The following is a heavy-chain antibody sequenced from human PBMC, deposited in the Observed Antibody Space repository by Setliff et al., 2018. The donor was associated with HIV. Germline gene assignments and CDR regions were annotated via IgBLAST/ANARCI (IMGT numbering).Heavy chain of an antibody. D-gene: IGHD6-19*01. V-gene: IGHV5-51*01. J-gene: IGHJ6*03. CDR2: IYPGDSDT. CDR1: GYSFTSYW. CDR3: ARFWGSSGWYGDYYYYYMDV. Sequence: GESLKISCKGSGYSFTSYWIGWVRQMPGKGLEWMGIIYPGDSDTRYSPSFQGQVTISADKSISPAYLQWSSLKASDPAMYYCARFWGSSGWYGDYYYYYMDVWGKGTTVTVSS.